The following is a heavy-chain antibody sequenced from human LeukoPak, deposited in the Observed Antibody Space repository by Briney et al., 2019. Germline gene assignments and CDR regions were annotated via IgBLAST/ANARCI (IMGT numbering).Heavy chain of an antibody. V-gene: IGHV4-39*07. D-gene: IGHD1-14*01. CDR1: GGSISSSSYY. Sequence: PSETLSLTCTVSGGSISSSSYYWGWIRQPPGKGLEWIGSIYYSGSTYYNPSLKSRVTISVDTSKNQFSLKLSSVTAADTAVYYCATTGRGMDVWSQGTTVTVSS. J-gene: IGHJ6*02. CDR3: ATTGRGMDV. CDR2: IYYSGST.